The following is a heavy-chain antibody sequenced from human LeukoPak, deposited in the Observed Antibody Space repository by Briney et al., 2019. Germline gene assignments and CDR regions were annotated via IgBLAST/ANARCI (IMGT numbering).Heavy chain of an antibody. V-gene: IGHV4-34*01. J-gene: IGHJ3*02. CDR2: INHSGST. D-gene: IGHD1-26*01. Sequence: SETLSLTCAVYGGSFSGYYWSWIRQPPGKGREWIGEINHSGSTNYNPSLKSRVTISVDTSKNQFSLKLNSVTAPDTAVYYCATPYSGGYHGLDIWGQGTMVTVSS. CDR1: GGSFSGYY. CDR3: ATPYSGGYHGLDI.